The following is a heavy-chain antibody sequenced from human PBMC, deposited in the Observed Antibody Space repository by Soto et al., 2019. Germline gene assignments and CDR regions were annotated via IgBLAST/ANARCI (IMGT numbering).Heavy chain of an antibody. CDR1: GGSFSGYY. D-gene: IGHD3-22*01. CDR2: INHSGST. Sequence: KSSETLSLTCAVYGGSFSGYYWSWIRQPPGKGLEWIGEINHSGSTNYNPSLKSRVTISVDTSKNQFSLKLSSVTAADTAVYYCARTPSGYYLGQDYWGQGNLVTVSS. CDR3: ARTPSGYYLGQDY. J-gene: IGHJ4*02. V-gene: IGHV4-34*01.